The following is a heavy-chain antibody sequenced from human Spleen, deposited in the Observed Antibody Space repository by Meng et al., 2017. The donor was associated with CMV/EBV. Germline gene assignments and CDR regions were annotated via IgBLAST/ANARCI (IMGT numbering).Heavy chain of an antibody. CDR1: GASVSSDDYH. D-gene: IGHD6-13*01. J-gene: IGHJ4*02. Sequence: SETLSLTCTVSGASVSSDDYHWSWIRQPPGKGLEWIGYIYYSVNTNYNPSLKSRVTISVDTSKNQFSLKLSSVTAADTAVYYCASLYSSSFSYFDYWGQGTLVTVSS. CDR2: IYYSVNT. V-gene: IGHV4-61*08. CDR3: ASLYSSSFSYFDY.